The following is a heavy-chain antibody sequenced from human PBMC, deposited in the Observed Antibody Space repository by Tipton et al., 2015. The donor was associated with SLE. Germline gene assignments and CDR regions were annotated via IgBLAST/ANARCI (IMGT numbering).Heavy chain of an antibody. V-gene: IGHV4-39*07. CDR3: ARGRPPYYYGMDV. J-gene: IGHJ6*02. CDR1: GGSISSSSYY. CDR2: IYYSGST. Sequence: TLSLTCTVSGGSISSSSYYWGWIRQPPGKGLEWIGSIYYSGSTNYNPSLKSRVTISVDTSKNQFSLKLSSVTAADTAVYYCARGRPPYYYGMDVWGQGTTVTVSS.